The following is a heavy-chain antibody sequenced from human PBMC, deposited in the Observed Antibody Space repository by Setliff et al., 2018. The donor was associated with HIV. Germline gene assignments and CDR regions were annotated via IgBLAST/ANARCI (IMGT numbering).Heavy chain of an antibody. CDR1: GFTFDDYT. CDR2: IYWDSSRA. V-gene: IGHV3-43*01. J-gene: IGHJ4*02. CDR3: ARDLAY. Sequence: GGSLRLSCATSGFTFDDYTMHWVRQAPGKGLEWLAFIYWDSSRAYYADSVKGRFTISRDNAQNSLYLQMSSLKVEDTAVYYCARDLAYWGQGTLVTVS.